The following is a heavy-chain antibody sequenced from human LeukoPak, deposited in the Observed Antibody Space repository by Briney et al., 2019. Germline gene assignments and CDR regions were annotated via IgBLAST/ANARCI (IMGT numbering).Heavy chain of an antibody. D-gene: IGHD6-19*01. CDR2: IWHDGSTK. J-gene: IGHJ4*02. V-gene: IGHV3-33*01. CDR3: ARVPLYSSGCIDH. Sequence: GGSPRLSCAASGFTFSNFGMHWVRQAPGKGLEWVAVIWHDGSTKYFADSVKGRFTISRDNSKNTLYLQMNSLRAEDTAVYYCARVPLYSSGCIDHWGQGTLVTVSS. CDR1: GFTFSNFG.